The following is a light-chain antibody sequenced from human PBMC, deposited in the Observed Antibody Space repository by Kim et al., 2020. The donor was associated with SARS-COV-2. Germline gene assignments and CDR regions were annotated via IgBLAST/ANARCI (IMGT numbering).Light chain of an antibody. CDR3: HSRDSSGSHMGL. CDR2: DEN. J-gene: IGLJ3*02. Sequence: GQTVTLACNGDTLRSTVATWYQKKPGQAPTLVMYDENSRTSGIPDRFSGSNSGNTAFLTIIGAQAEDEADYDCHSRDSSGSHMGLFGGGTKVTVL. V-gene: IGLV3-19*01. CDR1: TLRSTV.